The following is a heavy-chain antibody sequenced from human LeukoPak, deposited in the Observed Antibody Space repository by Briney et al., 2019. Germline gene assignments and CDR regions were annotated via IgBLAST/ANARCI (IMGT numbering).Heavy chain of an antibody. Sequence: SETLSLTCTVSGGSISNYHWSWMRQPPGKGLEWIGYIYYTGSTNYNPSLKSRVTISVDTSKNQFSLKLSSMSAADTAVYYCARETYRYCTSTSCGLYYFDYWGQGILVTVSS. CDR2: IYYTGST. J-gene: IGHJ4*02. D-gene: IGHD2-2*01. CDR3: ARETYRYCTSTSCGLYYFDY. CDR1: GGSISNYH. V-gene: IGHV4-59*01.